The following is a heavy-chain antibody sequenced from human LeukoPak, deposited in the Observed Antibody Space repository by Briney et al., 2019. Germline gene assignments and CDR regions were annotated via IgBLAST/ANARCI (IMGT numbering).Heavy chain of an antibody. D-gene: IGHD3-3*01. CDR1: GGSFSGYY. CDR2: INHSGST. V-gene: IGHV4-34*01. J-gene: IGHJ3*02. CDR3: ALGVVTHDAFDI. Sequence: SETLSLTCAVYGGSFSGYYWSWIRQPPGKGLEWIGEINHSGSTNYNPSLKSRVTISVDTSKNQFSLKLSSVTAADTAVYYCALGVVTHDAFDIWGQGTMVTVSS.